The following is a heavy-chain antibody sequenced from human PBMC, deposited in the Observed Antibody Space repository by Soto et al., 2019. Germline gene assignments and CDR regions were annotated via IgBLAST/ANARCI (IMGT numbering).Heavy chain of an antibody. CDR3: ARGAEYQRLVSWFDP. CDR2: IYYSGST. J-gene: IGHJ5*02. D-gene: IGHD2-2*01. CDR1: GGSISSYY. Sequence: QVQLQESGPGLVKPSETLSLTCTVSGGSISSYYWSWIRQPPGKGLEWIGYIYYSGSTNYNPSLKSRVTISVDTSKNQFSLKLSSVTAADTAVYYCARGAEYQRLVSWFDPWGQGTLVTVSS. V-gene: IGHV4-59*01.